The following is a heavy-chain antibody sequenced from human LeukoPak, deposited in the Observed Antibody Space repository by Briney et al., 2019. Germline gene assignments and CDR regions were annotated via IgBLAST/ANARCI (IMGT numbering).Heavy chain of an antibody. D-gene: IGHD1-7*01. V-gene: IGHV3-23*01. Sequence: GGSLRLSCVASGFTFNNYGMSWVRQAPGKGLEWVLAISGSGGSTYYADSVKGRFTISRDNSKNTLYLQMNSLRAEDTAVYYCAAKGAGTPPYWGQGTLVTVSS. CDR2: ISGSGGST. CDR1: GFTFNNYG. J-gene: IGHJ4*02. CDR3: AAKGAGTPPY.